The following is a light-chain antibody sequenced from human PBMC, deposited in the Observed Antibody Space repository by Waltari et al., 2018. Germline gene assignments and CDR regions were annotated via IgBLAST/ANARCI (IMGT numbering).Light chain of an antibody. Sequence: DTQMTQSPSSLSASVGDRVTITCQASQDIRENLNWFQQKPGKAPQVLIFDASRSQAVVPSRFSGSGSGTDFAFTISSLQPKDIGTYYCQQYANLPLTFGGGTRVEL. V-gene: IGKV1-33*01. CDR3: QQYANLPLT. CDR1: QDIREN. CDR2: DAS. J-gene: IGKJ4*01.